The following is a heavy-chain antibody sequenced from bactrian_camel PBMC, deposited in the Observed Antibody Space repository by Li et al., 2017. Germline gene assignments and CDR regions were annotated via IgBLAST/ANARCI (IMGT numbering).Heavy chain of an antibody. V-gene: IGHV3S40*01. CDR2: KNSGGGNS. J-gene: IGHJ4*01. D-gene: IGHD5*01. CDR3: ATEDPRLGCYDY. Sequence: VQLVESGGGLVQPGGSLRLSCAASGYTFSSYDMSWVRQAPGKGLEWVSLKVSGGKNSGGGNSYYADSVKGRFTISRDNAKNTLYLQIHSLKIEDTAVYYCATEDPRLGCYDYWGQGTQVTVS. CDR1: GYTFSSYD.